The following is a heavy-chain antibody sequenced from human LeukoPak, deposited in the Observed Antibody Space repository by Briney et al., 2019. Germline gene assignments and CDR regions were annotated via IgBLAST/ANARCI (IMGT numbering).Heavy chain of an antibody. CDR1: GGSISSYY. CDR2: IYYSGST. V-gene: IGHV4-59*01. D-gene: IGHD3-10*01. Sequence: SETLSLTCTVSGGSISSYYWSWIRQPPGKGLEWVGYIYYSGSTNYKPSLKSRVTISVDTSKNQFSLKLSSVTAADTAVYYCARGGYYGSGNDFRFDPWGQGTLVTVSS. J-gene: IGHJ5*02. CDR3: ARGGYYGSGNDFRFDP.